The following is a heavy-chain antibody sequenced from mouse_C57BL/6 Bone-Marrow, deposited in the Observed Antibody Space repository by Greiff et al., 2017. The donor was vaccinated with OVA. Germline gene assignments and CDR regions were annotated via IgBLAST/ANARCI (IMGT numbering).Heavy chain of an antibody. D-gene: IGHD2-1*01. J-gene: IGHJ2*01. CDR3: AGDYGSGQYFDD. CDR2: IYPSSGNT. CDR1: GYTFTSYG. V-gene: IGHV1-81*01. Sequence: VQLQQSGAELARPGASVKLSCKASGYTFTSYGISWVKQTTGQGLEWIGEIYPSSGNTYYTEKIKGKATLTADNSYSTAYMELRSLTSEDSAVYFCAGDYGSGQYFDDWGKGTTLTVSS.